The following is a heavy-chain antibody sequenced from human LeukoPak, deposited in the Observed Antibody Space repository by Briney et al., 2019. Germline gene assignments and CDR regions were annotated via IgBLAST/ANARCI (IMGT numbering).Heavy chain of an antibody. D-gene: IGHD3-9*01. CDR2: ISYDGSNK. CDR3: ARDFFPEYYDILTGHFPHPPEDY. Sequence: GSLRLSCAASGFTFSSYAMHWVRQAPGKGLEWVAVISYDGSNKYYADSVKGRFTISRDNAKNSLYLQMNSLRAEDTAVYYCARDFFPEYYDILTGHFPHPPEDYWGQGTLVTVSS. CDR1: GFTFSSYA. J-gene: IGHJ4*02. V-gene: IGHV3-30-3*01.